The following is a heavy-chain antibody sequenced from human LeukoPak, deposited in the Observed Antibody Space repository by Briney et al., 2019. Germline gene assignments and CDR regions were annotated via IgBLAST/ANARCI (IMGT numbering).Heavy chain of an antibody. D-gene: IGHD4-17*01. CDR2: INPSGGST. J-gene: IGHJ5*02. CDR3: ASYTVTPYP. Sequence: GASVKVSCKASGYTFTSYYMHWVRQAPGQGLEWMGIINPSGGSTSYAQKFQGRVTMTRNTSISTAYMELSSLRSEDTAVYYCASYTVTPYPWGQGTLVTVSS. V-gene: IGHV1-46*01. CDR1: GYTFTSYY.